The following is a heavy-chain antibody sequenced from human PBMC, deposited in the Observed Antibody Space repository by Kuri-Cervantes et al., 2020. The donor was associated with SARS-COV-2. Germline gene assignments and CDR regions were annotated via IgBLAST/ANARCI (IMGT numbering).Heavy chain of an antibody. J-gene: IGHJ4*02. CDR2: ISAYNGNT. Sequence: ASVKVSCKASGYTFTSYGISWVRQAPGRGLEWMGWISAYNGNTNYAQKLQGRVTMTTDTSTSTAYMELRSLRSDDTAVYYCARDYRIAAAGSTGDIDYWGQGTLVTVSS. CDR1: GYTFTSYG. D-gene: IGHD6-13*01. CDR3: ARDYRIAAAGSTGDIDY. V-gene: IGHV1-18*01.